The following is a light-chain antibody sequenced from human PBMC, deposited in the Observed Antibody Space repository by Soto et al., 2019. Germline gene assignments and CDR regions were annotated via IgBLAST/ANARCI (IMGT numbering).Light chain of an antibody. CDR3: QQYGSAPLT. J-gene: IGKJ4*01. CDR2: GAS. CDR1: QNILSN. Sequence: EIVMTQSPASLSVSPGERATLSCRASQNILSNLAWYQQKPGQAPRLLIYGASSRATGITDRFSGSGSGTDFTLTISRLEPEDFAVYYCQQYGSAPLTFGGGTKVDIK. V-gene: IGKV3-20*01.